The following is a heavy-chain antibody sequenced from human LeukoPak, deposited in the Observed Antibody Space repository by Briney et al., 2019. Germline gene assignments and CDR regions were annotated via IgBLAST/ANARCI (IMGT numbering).Heavy chain of an antibody. J-gene: IGHJ4*02. V-gene: IGHV4-30-2*01. CDR1: GGSISSGGYS. CDR2: IYHSGST. Sequence: SETLSLTCAVSGGSISSGGYSWSWIRQPPGKGLEWIGYIYHSGSTNYNPSLKSRVTISVDTSKNQFSLKLSSVTAADTAVYYCARGVVGVSGIAAAADVFDYWGRGTLVTVSS. CDR3: ARGVVGVSGIAAAADVFDY. D-gene: IGHD6-13*01.